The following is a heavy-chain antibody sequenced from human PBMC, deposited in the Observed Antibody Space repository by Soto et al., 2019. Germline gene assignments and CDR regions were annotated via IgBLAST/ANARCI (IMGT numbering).Heavy chain of an antibody. J-gene: IGHJ2*01. CDR2: LYYSGST. CDR1: GGSISSGGYY. V-gene: IGHV4-31*01. D-gene: IGHD3-22*01. CDR3: AGKKSSGYSYWYFDV. Sequence: QVQLQESGPGLVKPSQTLSLTCTVSGGSISSGGYYWSWFRQHPGTGLERIGYLYYSGSTYYNPSLKSLVTVSVYTLKNQFSLELSSVTASCTAVFYCAGKKSSGYSYWYFDVWGRGTLVTVSS.